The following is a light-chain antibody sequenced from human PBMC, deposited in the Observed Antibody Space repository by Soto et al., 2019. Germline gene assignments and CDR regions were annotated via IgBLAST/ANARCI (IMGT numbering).Light chain of an antibody. CDR2: AAS. Sequence: DIQMTQSPSSLSASVGDGVTITCRASQDIIRHLNWYQHKPGRAPRLLIYAASTLQSGVPSRFGGSGSGTEFTLSITSLQPDDFATYYCQQCFWHWTFGQGTKVDI. J-gene: IGKJ1*01. V-gene: IGKV1-39*01. CDR1: QDIIRH. CDR3: QQCFWHWT.